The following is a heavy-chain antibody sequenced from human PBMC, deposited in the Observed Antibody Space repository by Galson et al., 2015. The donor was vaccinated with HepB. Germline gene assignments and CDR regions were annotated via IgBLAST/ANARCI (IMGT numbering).Heavy chain of an antibody. V-gene: IGHV1-2*02. CDR3: ARVRGVVVAAIPAFDI. CDR1: GYTFTGYY. CDR2: INPNSGGT. D-gene: IGHD2-15*01. Sequence: SVKVSCKASGYTFTGYYMHWVRQAPGQGLEWMGWINPNSGGTNYAQKFQGRVTMTRDTSISTAYMELSRLRSDDTAVYYCARVRGVVVAAIPAFDIWGQGTMVTVSS. J-gene: IGHJ3*02.